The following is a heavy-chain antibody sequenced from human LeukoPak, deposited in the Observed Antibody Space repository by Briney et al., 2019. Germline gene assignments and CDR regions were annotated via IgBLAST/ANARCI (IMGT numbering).Heavy chain of an antibody. J-gene: IGHJ5*02. CDR2: INVDGRDI. CDR1: GFTFSSYW. D-gene: IGHD3-10*01. V-gene: IGHV3-74*01. Sequence: PGGSLRLSCAASGFTFSSYWMHWVRQAPGKGLVWVSRINVDGRDITYADSVKGRFTISRDNAKNTLYLQMRSLRAEDTALYYCARALGGNSFDPWGQGTLVTISS. CDR3: ARALGGNSFDP.